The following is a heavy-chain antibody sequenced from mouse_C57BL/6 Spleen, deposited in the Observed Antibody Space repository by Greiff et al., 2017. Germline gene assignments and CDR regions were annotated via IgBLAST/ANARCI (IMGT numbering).Heavy chain of an antibody. CDR1: GYSFTGYY. CDR3: ARFYDGYPYYAMDY. Sequence: EVQLKESGPELVKPGASVKISCKASGYSFTGYYMNWVKQSPEKSLEWIGEINPSTGGTTYNQKFKAKATLTVDKSSSTAYMQLKSLTSEDSAVYYCARFYDGYPYYAMDYWGQGTSVTVSS. D-gene: IGHD2-3*01. V-gene: IGHV1-42*01. CDR2: INPSTGGT. J-gene: IGHJ4*01.